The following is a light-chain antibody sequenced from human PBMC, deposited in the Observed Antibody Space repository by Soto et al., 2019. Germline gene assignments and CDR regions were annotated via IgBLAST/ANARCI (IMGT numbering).Light chain of an antibody. J-gene: IGKJ4*01. CDR2: GAS. Sequence: EIVMTQSPVTLSVSPGERATLSCRASQSINTDLAWYQQKPGQAPRLLIYGASTRATGIPARFSGSGSGTEFTFTISSLQSEDFAVYYCRQYINRPLTFGGGAKVEIK. CDR1: QSINTD. V-gene: IGKV3-15*01. CDR3: RQYINRPLT.